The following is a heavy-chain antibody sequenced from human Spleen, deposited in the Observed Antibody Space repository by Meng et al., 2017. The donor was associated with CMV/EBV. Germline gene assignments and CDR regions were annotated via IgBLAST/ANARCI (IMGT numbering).Heavy chain of an antibody. CDR1: GFTFSSYA. Sequence: GESLKISCAASGFTFSSYAMSWVRQAPGKGLEWVSVIYSGGSSTYYADSVKGRFTISRDNSKKALYLQMNSLIAEDTAVYYCGKDGGLWGSPHYLDYWGQGTPVTVSS. D-gene: IGHD2-21*01. J-gene: IGHJ4*02. V-gene: IGHV3-23*03. CDR2: IYSGGSST. CDR3: GKDGGLWGSPHYLDY.